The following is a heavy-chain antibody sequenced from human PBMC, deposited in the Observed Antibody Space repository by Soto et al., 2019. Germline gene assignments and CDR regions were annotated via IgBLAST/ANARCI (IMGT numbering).Heavy chain of an antibody. J-gene: IGHJ4*02. CDR2: INHSGST. CDR3: ASSNGERYSSLRFYYFDY. Sequence: SETLSLTCAVYGGSFSGYYWSWIRQPPGKGLEWIGEINHSGSTNYNPSLKSRVTISVDTSKNQFSLKLSSVTAADTAVYYCASSNGERYSSLRFYYFDYWGQGTLVTVSS. D-gene: IGHD6-13*01. V-gene: IGHV4-34*01. CDR1: GGSFSGYY.